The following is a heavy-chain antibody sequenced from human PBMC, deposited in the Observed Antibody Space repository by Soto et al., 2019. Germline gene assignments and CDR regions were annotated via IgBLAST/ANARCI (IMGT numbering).Heavy chain of an antibody. Sequence: QVQLVQSGAEVKKPGASVKVSCKASGYTFTSYGISWVRQAPGQGLEWMGWISAYNGNTNYAQKVQGRVTMTTDTFTSTAYTELRSLRSDDTAVYYCARDSVEVLAANPTIPAYDYWGQGTLVTVSS. V-gene: IGHV1-18*01. D-gene: IGHD2-15*01. CDR1: GYTFTSYG. CDR2: ISAYNGNT. CDR3: ARDSVEVLAANPTIPAYDY. J-gene: IGHJ4*02.